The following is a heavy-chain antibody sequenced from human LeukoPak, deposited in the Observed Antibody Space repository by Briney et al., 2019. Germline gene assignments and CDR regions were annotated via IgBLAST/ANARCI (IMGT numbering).Heavy chain of an antibody. CDR3: ARRNMEGSGSYYTDAFDI. Sequence: GESLKISCRGSGYSFTSYWIGWVRQMPGKRLEWMGIIYPGDSDTRYSPSFQGQVTISADKSISTAYLQWSSLKASDTAMYYCARRNMEGSGSYYTDAFDIWGQGTMVTVSS. J-gene: IGHJ3*02. D-gene: IGHD3-10*01. V-gene: IGHV5-51*01. CDR1: GYSFTSYW. CDR2: IYPGDSDT.